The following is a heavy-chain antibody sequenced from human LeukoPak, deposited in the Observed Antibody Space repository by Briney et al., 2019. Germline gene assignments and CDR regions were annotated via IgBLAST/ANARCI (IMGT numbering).Heavy chain of an antibody. CDR2: IKQDGSEK. CDR1: GFTFSDYY. D-gene: IGHD2-2*02. Sequence: GGSLRLSCAASGFTFSDYYMSWIRQAPGKGLEWVANIKQDGSEKYYVDSVKGRFTISRDNAKNSLYLQMNSLRAEDTAVYYCARDLYCSSTSCYTRWMYYFDYWGQGTLVTVSS. V-gene: IGHV3-7*01. CDR3: ARDLYCSSTSCYTRWMYYFDY. J-gene: IGHJ4*02.